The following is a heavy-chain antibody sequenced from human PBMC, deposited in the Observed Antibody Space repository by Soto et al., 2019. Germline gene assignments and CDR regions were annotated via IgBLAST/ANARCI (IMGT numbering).Heavy chain of an antibody. V-gene: IGHV4-59*01. CDR3: ARVGSGYYDGSGYAFDI. D-gene: IGHD3-22*01. CDR2: ISYSGDT. CDR1: GDSISGYY. J-gene: IGHJ3*02. Sequence: SETLSLTCTVSGDSISGYYWNWIRQPPGKGLEWIGYISYSGDTNYNPSLRSRVTISVDTSKNQFSLKLISAAAADTAVYYCARVGSGYYDGSGYAFDIWGQGTMVTVSS.